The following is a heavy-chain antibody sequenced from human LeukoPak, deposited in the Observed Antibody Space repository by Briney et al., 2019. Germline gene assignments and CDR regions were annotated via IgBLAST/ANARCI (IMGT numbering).Heavy chain of an antibody. D-gene: IGHD4-17*01. Sequence: SETLSLTCTVSGGSISSYYWSWIRQPAGKGLEWIGRIYTSGSTNYNPSLKSRVTMSVDTSKNQFSLKVTSVTAANTAVYYCARVGPTDDYGDSHDAFDIWGQGTLVAVSS. J-gene: IGHJ3*02. CDR1: GGSISSYY. CDR2: IYTSGST. CDR3: ARVGPTDDYGDSHDAFDI. V-gene: IGHV4-4*07.